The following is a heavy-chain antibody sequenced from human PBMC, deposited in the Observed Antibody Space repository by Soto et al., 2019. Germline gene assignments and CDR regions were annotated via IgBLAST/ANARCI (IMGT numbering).Heavy chain of an antibody. CDR3: ARELGSSTSINWFAP. V-gene: IGHV1-69*01. Sequence: ASVKVCCRDAGGTFSIYAISWLRQAPGQGLEWMGGIIPIFGTANYAQKFQGRVTITADESTSTAYMELSSLRSEDTAVYYCARELGSSTSINWFAPWGQGTLVTV. J-gene: IGHJ5*02. CDR2: IIPIFGTA. CDR1: GGTFSIYA. D-gene: IGHD2-2*01.